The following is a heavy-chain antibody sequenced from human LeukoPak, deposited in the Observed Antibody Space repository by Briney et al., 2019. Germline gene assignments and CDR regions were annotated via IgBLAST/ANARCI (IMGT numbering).Heavy chain of an antibody. CDR3: AREAYYYYGMDV. J-gene: IGHJ6*02. Sequence: SETLSLTCAVYGGSFSGYYWSWIRQPPGKGLEWIGEINHSGSTNYNPSLKSRVTISVDTSKNQFSLKLSSVTAADTAVYYCAREAYYYYGMDVRGQGTTVTVSS. CDR2: INHSGST. CDR1: GGSFSGYY. V-gene: IGHV4-34*01.